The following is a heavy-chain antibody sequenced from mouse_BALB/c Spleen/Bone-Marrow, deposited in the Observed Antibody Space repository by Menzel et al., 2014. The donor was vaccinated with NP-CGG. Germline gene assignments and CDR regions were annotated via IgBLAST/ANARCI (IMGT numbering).Heavy chain of an antibody. J-gene: IGHJ4*01. V-gene: IGHV14-3*02. CDR1: GFNIKDTY. CDR2: IDPANGNT. Sequence: EVQLQQSGAELVKPGASVKLSCTASGFNIKDTYXHWVXQRPXXGXXWXXXIDPANGNTKYDPKFQGKATITADTSSNTAYLQLSSLTSEDTAVYYCARWEYDAMDYWGQGTSVTVSS. D-gene: IGHD4-1*01. CDR3: ARWEYDAMDY.